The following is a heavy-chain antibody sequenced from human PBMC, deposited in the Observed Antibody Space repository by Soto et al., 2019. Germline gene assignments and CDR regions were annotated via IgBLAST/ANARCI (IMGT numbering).Heavy chain of an antibody. Sequence: VQLLESGGGLVQPGGSLRLSCAASGFTFSSYAMSWVRQAPGKGLEWVSAISGSGGSTYYADSVKGRFTISRDNSKNTAYLQMNSLRAEDTAGYYCTKGFARGVIRNWFDPWGQGTLVTVS. CDR1: GFTFSSYA. CDR3: TKGFARGVIRNWFDP. D-gene: IGHD3-10*01. V-gene: IGHV3-23*01. CDR2: ISGSGGST. J-gene: IGHJ5*02.